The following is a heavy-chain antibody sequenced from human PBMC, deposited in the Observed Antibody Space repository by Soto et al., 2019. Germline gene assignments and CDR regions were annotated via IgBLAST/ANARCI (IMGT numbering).Heavy chain of an antibody. CDR3: ARARRGTALRPYFDY. Sequence: QVQLQESGPGLVKPSETLSLTCTVSGGSISSYYWSWIRQPPGKGLEWIGYIYYSGSTNYNPSLKSRVTISVDTSKNQFSLKLSSVTAADTAVYYCARARRGTALRPYFDYWGQGTLVTVSS. D-gene: IGHD5-18*01. CDR2: IYYSGST. CDR1: GGSISSYY. J-gene: IGHJ4*02. V-gene: IGHV4-59*01.